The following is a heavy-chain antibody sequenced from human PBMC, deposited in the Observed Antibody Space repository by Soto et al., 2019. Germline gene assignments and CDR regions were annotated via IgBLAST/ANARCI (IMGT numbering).Heavy chain of an antibody. CDR1: GGTFSSYA. V-gene: IGHV1-69*12. J-gene: IGHJ4*02. Sequence: QVQLVQSGAEVKKPGSSVKVSCKASGGTFSSYAISWVRQAPGQGLEWMGGIIPIFGTANYAQKFQGRVTXXAXEXXSTAYMELSSLRSEDTAVYYCARVFAGSYGAPFDYWGQGTLVTVSS. CDR2: IIPIFGTA. CDR3: ARVFAGSYGAPFDY. D-gene: IGHD3-10*01.